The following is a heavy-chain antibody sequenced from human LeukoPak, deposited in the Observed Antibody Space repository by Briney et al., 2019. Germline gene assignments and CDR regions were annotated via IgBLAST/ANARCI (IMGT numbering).Heavy chain of an antibody. CDR1: GGTFSSYA. Sequence: SVKVSCKASGGTFSSYAISWVRQAPGQGLEWMGGIIPICGTANYAQKFQGRVTITADESTSTAYMELSSLRSEDTAVYYCARGPSYYDFWSGYSNWFDPWGQGTLVTVSS. D-gene: IGHD3-3*01. CDR2: IIPICGTA. V-gene: IGHV1-69*01. CDR3: ARGPSYYDFWSGYSNWFDP. J-gene: IGHJ5*02.